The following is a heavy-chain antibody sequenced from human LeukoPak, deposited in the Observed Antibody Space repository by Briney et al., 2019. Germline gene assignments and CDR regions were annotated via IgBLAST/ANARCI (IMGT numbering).Heavy chain of an antibody. J-gene: IGHJ4*02. CDR3: ARGLRIVVVPAALGY. CDR2: INPSGGST. D-gene: IGHD2-2*01. CDR1: GYTFTSCY. V-gene: IGHV1-46*01. Sequence: GASVKVSCKASGYTFTSCYMHWVRQAPGQGLEWMGIINPSGGSTSYAQKFQGRVTMTRDTSTSTVYVELSSLRSEDTAVYYCARGLRIVVVPAALGYWGQGTLVTASS.